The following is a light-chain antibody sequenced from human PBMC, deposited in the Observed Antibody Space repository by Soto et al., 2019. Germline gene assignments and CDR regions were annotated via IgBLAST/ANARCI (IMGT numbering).Light chain of an antibody. V-gene: IGLV2-14*03. CDR3: SSYTSSGTVV. J-gene: IGLJ2*01. CDR2: EVT. CDR1: SSDVGGYNY. Sequence: QSALTQPASVSGSPGQSITISCTGTSSDVGGYNYVCWYQQHPGKAPKLIIYEVTNRPSGVSNRFSASKSGNTASLSISGLQAEDEADYYFSSYTSSGTVVFGGGTKVTVL.